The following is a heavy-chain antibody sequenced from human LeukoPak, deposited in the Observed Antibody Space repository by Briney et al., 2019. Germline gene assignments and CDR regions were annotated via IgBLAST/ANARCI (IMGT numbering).Heavy chain of an antibody. J-gene: IGHJ6*03. CDR2: INWNGGST. CDR1: GFTFDDYG. Sequence: GGSLRLSCAASGFTFDDYGMSWVRQAPGEGLEWVSGINWNGGSTGYADSVKGRFTISRDNAKNSLYLQMNSLRAEDTALYYCARDRIALYYYYMDVWGKGTTVTVSS. V-gene: IGHV3-20*04. CDR3: ARDRIALYYYYMDV. D-gene: IGHD2-15*01.